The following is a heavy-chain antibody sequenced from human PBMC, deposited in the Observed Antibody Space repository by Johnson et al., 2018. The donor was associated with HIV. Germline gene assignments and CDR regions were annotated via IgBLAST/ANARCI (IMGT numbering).Heavy chain of an antibody. CDR1: GFSFSNHG. CDR2: IWFDGKNK. CDR3: AREGGGTVVLGDEGAFDI. J-gene: IGHJ3*02. V-gene: IGHV3-33*01. D-gene: IGHD3-10*01. Sequence: QVQLVESGGGVVQSGRSLRLSCIASGFSFSNHGMHWVRQAPGKGLEWVARIWFDGKNKNYADSVRGRFNISRDSSKNTLFLQMNSLRAEDTSVYYCAREGGGTVVLGDEGAFDIWGQGTMVTVS.